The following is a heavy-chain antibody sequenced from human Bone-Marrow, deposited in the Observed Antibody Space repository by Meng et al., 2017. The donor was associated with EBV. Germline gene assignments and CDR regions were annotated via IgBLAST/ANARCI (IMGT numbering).Heavy chain of an antibody. Sequence: QVQLVESGGXXVXAGXCVXVSCAVSGFNFSDYYMSWIRQAPGKGLERVSYISSSGSTIYYADSVKGRFTISRDNAKNSLYLQMNSLRAEDTAVYYCARGSIQPVDYWGQGTLVTVSS. J-gene: IGHJ4*02. CDR3: ARGSIQPVDY. V-gene: IGHV3-11*01. D-gene: IGHD5-18*01. CDR2: ISSSGSTI. CDR1: GFNFSDYY.